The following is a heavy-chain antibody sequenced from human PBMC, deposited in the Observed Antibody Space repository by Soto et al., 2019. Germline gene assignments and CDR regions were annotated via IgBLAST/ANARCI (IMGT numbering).Heavy chain of an antibody. D-gene: IGHD3-3*01. CDR1: GFTFTSSA. CDR3: AAVAGYYDFWSGYYSTQDYYYNGMDV. Sequence: ASVKVSCKASGFTFTSSAVQWVRQARGQRLEWIGWIVVGSGNTNYAQKFQERVTITRDMSTSTAYMELSSLRSEDTAVYYCAAVAGYYDFWSGYYSTQDYYYNGMDVWGQGTTVTVSS. CDR2: IVVGSGNT. J-gene: IGHJ6*02. V-gene: IGHV1-58*01.